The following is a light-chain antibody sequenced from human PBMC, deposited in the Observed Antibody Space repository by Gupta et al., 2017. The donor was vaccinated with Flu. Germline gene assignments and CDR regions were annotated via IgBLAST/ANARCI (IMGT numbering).Light chain of an antibody. V-gene: IGKV1-39*01. CDR2: AAS. J-gene: IGKJ1*01. Sequence: PSSLSASVGDRVTITCRTNQRISSYLYWYQQKPGKAPKLLIYAASSLQSGVPSRFSGSGSGTDFTLPISRLQPEDFATYYCQQSYSTPWTFGQGTQVEIK. CDR1: QRISSY. CDR3: QQSYSTPWT.